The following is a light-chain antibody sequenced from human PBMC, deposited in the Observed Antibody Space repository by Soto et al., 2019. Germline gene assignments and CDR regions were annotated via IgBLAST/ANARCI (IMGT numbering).Light chain of an antibody. J-gene: IGKJ2*01. V-gene: IGKV1-5*01. CDR3: HQYATSSPT. CDR1: QSFSVY. CDR2: GGS. Sequence: DIQMTQSPSTLSASVGDRVTITCRASQSFSVYLAWYQQRPREAPKLLIYGGSSLESGVPSRFSGSGSGTEFTLTISSLQPTDFATYYCHQYATSSPTFGQGTKLEI.